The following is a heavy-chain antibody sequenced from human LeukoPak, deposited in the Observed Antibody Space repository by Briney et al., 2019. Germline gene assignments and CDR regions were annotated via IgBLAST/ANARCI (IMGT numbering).Heavy chain of an antibody. Sequence: PGGSLRLSCAASGFTFSSYGMPWVRQAPGKGLEWVAVISYDGSNKYYADSVKGRFTISRDNAKNSLYLQMNSLRAEDTAVYYCARDPFPAGSYFDYWGQGTLVTVSS. CDR1: GFTFSSYG. CDR3: ARDPFPAGSYFDY. J-gene: IGHJ4*02. CDR2: ISYDGSNK. D-gene: IGHD6-19*01. V-gene: IGHV3-30*03.